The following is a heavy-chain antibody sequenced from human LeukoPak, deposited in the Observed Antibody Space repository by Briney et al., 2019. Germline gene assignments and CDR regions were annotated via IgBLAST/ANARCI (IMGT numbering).Heavy chain of an antibody. D-gene: IGHD2-15*01. J-gene: IGHJ6*03. CDR1: GGSITGYY. CDR3: ARARYCSGLSCPAAGLDYMDV. Sequence: PSHTLALTHTLSGGSITGYYWSWIRQPSAKGLEWIAENNHKENTAFIPSLQCRVTIAVDRAKNPFSLTLASLTAGDTAVYFCARARYCSGLSCPAAGLDYMDVWGTGTTVTVSS. V-gene: IGHV4-34*01. CDR2: NNHKENT.